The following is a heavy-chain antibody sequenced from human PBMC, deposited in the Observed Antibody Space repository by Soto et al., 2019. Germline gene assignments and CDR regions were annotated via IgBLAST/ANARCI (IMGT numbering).Heavy chain of an antibody. D-gene: IGHD3-10*01. CDR1: GFTFSSYG. Sequence: QVQLVESGGGVVQPGRSLRLCCAASGFTFSSYGMHWVRQAPGEGLEWVAVIWYDGSNKYYADSVKGRFTISRDNSKNPACLEMNSVRGEETAVYYCVRAGGYYGAGSHFDPWGQGSLVTVSS. V-gene: IGHV3-33*01. J-gene: IGHJ5*02. CDR2: IWYDGSNK. CDR3: VRAGGYYGAGSHFDP.